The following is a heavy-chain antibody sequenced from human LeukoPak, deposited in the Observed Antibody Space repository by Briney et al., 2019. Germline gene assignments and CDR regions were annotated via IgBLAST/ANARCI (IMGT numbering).Heavy chain of an antibody. CDR3: ANGATIFGVVIRVDS. CDR1: GGSISSSSYY. V-gene: IGHV4-61*05. J-gene: IGHJ4*02. CDR2: IYYSGST. D-gene: IGHD3-3*01. Sequence: SETLSLTCTVSGGSISSSSYYWGWIRQPPGKGLEWIGYIYYSGSTNYNPSLKSRVTISVDTSKNQFSLKLSSVTAADTAVYYCANGATIFGVVIRVDSWGQGTLVTVSS.